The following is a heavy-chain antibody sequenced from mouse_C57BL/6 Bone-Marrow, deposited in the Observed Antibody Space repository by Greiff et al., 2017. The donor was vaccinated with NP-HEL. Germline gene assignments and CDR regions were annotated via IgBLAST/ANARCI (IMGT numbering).Heavy chain of an antibody. J-gene: IGHJ1*03. D-gene: IGHD1-1*01. CDR2: ISSGGDYI. Sequence: EVKLVESGEGLVKPGGSLKLSCAASGFTFSSYAMSWVRQTPETRLAWVAYISSGGDYIYYADTVKGRFTISRDNARNTLYLQMSSLKSEDTAMYYCTRDHGSSYWYFDVWGTGTTVTVSS. CDR1: GFTFSSYA. CDR3: TRDHGSSYWYFDV. V-gene: IGHV5-9-1*02.